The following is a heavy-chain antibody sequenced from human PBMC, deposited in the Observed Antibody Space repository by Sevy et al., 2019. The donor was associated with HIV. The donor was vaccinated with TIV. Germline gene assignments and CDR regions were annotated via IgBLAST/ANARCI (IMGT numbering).Heavy chain of an antibody. Sequence: GGSLRLSCAASGFTCRTYGMQWVRQAPGKGLEWVAFIRYDGKNKYYTDSVKGGFTISRDNSKNTLYLHMNSRRAEDTAVYYCANGDYYFDYWGQGTLVTVSS. J-gene: IGHJ4*02. V-gene: IGHV3-30*02. CDR3: ANGDYYFDY. D-gene: IGHD2-21*02. CDR1: GFTCRTYG. CDR2: IRYDGKNK.